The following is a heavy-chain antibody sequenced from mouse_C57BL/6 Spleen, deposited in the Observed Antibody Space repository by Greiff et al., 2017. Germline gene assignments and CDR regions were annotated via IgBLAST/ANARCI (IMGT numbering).Heavy chain of an antibody. V-gene: IGHV5-17*01. CDR2: ISSGSSTI. CDR1: GFTFSDYG. J-gene: IGHJ3*01. CDR3: AQSSFAY. Sequence: EVKLVESGGGLVKPGGSLKLSCAASGFTFSDYGMHWVRQAPEKGLEWVAYISSGSSTIYYADTVKGRFTISRDNAKNTLFLQMTRLRSEDTAMYDCAQSSFAYWGQGTLVTVSA. D-gene: IGHD6-1*01.